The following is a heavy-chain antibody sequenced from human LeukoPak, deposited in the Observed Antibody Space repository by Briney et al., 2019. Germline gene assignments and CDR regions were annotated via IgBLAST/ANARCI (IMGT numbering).Heavy chain of an antibody. D-gene: IGHD6-19*01. CDR3: ARDRVAGLYYYYYMDV. V-gene: IGHV3-21*01. J-gene: IGHJ6*03. Sequence: GGSLRLSCAASGFTFSSYSMNWVRQAPGKGLEWVSSISSSSSYIYYADSVKGRFTISRDNAKNSLYLQMNSLRAEDTAVYYCARDRVAGLYYYYYMDVWGKGTTVTVSS. CDR2: ISSSSSYI. CDR1: GFTFSSYS.